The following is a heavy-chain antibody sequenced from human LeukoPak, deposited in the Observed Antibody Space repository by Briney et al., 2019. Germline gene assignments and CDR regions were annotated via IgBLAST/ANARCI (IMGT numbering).Heavy chain of an antibody. J-gene: IGHJ4*02. CDR2: IIPIFGTA. V-gene: IGHV1-69*05. D-gene: IGHD2-15*01. Sequence: SVKVSCKASGGTFSSYAISWVRQAPGQGREWMGGIIPIFGTANYEQKFQGRVTITTDESTSTAYMELSSLRSEDTAVYYCARVGYCSGGSCYSSFDYWGQGTLVTVSS. CDR1: GGTFSSYA. CDR3: ARVGYCSGGSCYSSFDY.